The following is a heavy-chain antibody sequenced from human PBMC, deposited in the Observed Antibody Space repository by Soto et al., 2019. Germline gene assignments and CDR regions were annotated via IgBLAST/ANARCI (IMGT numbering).Heavy chain of an antibody. CDR2: IYHSGST. J-gene: IGHJ6*02. CDR3: ARGYPNSTVAARNYGMDV. CDR1: GGSISSSNW. V-gene: IGHV4-4*02. D-gene: IGHD2-15*01. Sequence: QVQLQESGPGLVKPSGTLSLTCAVSGGSISSSNWWSWVRQPPGKGLEWIGEIYHSGSTNYNPSLKSRVPISVDKSKNQSSLQLSSVTAADTAVYYCARGYPNSTVAARNYGMDVWGQGTTVTVSS.